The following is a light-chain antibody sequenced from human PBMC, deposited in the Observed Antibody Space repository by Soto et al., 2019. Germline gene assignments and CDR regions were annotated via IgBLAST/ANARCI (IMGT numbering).Light chain of an antibody. CDR2: WAS. V-gene: IGKV4-1*01. CDR1: QSILYSSNNKNH. J-gene: IGKJ1*01. CDR3: QQYYTTPWT. Sequence: DIVMTQSPDSLAVSLGERATINCKSSQSILYSSNNKNHLAWYQQKAGQPPKLLIYWASTRESGVPDRFSGSGSGTDFTLTISSLLAEDVAVYYCQQYYTTPWTFGQGTKGDIK.